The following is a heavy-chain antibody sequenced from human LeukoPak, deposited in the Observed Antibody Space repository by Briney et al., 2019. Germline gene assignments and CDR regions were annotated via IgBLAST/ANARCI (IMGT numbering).Heavy chain of an antibody. CDR2: IIPIFGTA. CDR3: ASRTRGPDPKSDY. Sequence: SVKVSCKASGGTFSSYAISWVRQAPGQGLEWMGGIIPIFGTANYAQKFQGRVTITTDESTSTAYMELSSLRSGDTAVYYCASRTRGPDPKSDYWGQGTLVTVSS. V-gene: IGHV1-69*05. CDR1: GGTFSSYA. J-gene: IGHJ4*02. D-gene: IGHD3-10*01.